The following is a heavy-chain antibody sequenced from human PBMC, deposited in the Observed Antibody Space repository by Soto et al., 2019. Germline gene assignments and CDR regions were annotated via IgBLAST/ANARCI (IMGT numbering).Heavy chain of an antibody. D-gene: IGHD3-10*01. V-gene: IGHV1-2*02. CDR1: GYTFSDYF. J-gene: IGHJ5*02. CDR3: ARGGGTVLAPLP. CDR2: INPNSGAT. Sequence: ASVKVSCKASGYTFSDYFIQWLRQAPGQGLEWMAYINPNSGATKYAQKFQGRVTLTRDTSINTAYMEMSMLTSNDTAVYYCARGGGTVLAPLPWGQGTLVTVSS.